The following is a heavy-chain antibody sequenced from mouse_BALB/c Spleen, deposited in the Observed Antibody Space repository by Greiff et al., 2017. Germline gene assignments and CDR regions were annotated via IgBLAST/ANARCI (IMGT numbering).Heavy chain of an antibody. V-gene: IGHV3-6*02. Sequence: VQLKESGPGLVKPSQSLSLTCSVTGYSITSGYYWNWIRQFPGNKLEWMGYISYDGSNNYNPSLKNRISITRDTSKNQFFLKLNSVTTEDTATYYCARIYYDYDGSYYYAMDYWGQGTSVTVSS. CDR2: ISYDGSN. CDR3: ARIYYDYDGSYYYAMDY. CDR1: GYSITSGYY. D-gene: IGHD2-4*01. J-gene: IGHJ4*01.